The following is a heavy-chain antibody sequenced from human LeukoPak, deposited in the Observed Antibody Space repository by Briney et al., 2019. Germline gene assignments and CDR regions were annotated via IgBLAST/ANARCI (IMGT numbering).Heavy chain of an antibody. D-gene: IGHD3-16*01. V-gene: IGHV4-59*01. J-gene: IGHJ1*01. Sequence: SETLSLTCTVSGGSISSYYWSWIRQPPGKGLEWIGYIYYSGSTNYNPSLKSRVTISVDTSKNQFSLKLSSVTAADMAVYYCASVLVYDYVWGSFREYFQHWGQGTLVTVSS. CDR3: ASVLVYDYVWGSFREYFQH. CDR2: IYYSGST. CDR1: GGSISSYY.